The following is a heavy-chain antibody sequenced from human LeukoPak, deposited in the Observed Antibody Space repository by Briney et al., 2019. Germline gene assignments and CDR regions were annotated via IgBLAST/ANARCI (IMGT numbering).Heavy chain of an antibody. CDR3: VKDLHFWSAGDY. D-gene: IGHD3-3*02. CDR2: IGSSAGSI. J-gene: IGHJ4*02. V-gene: IGHV3-23*01. CDR1: GFTFSSNA. Sequence: GGSLRLSCAASGFTFSSNAMSWVRQAPGKGLEWVSGIGSSAGSIHYADSVKGRFTLSRDNSKTTLYLEMNSLRAEDTAVYYCVKDLHFWSAGDYWGQGTLVTVSS.